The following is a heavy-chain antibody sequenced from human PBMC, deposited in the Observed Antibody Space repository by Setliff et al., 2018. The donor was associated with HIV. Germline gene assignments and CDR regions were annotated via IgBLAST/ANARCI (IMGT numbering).Heavy chain of an antibody. V-gene: IGHV3-11*04. J-gene: IGHJ2*01. CDR3: ARVPVMATITHWYFDL. CDR1: GFTFSDYD. CDR2: ISRGGRTK. Sequence: PGGSLRLSCAASGFTFSDYDMSWSRQVQGKGLEWISYISRGGRTKYYTDSGKGRFTISRDNAKNSLYLQMNSRRAEDTTIYYCARVPVMATITHWYFDLWGRGTLVTVSS. D-gene: IGHD5-12*01.